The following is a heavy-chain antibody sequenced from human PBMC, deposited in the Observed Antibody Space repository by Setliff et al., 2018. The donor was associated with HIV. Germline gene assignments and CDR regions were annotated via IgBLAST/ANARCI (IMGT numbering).Heavy chain of an antibody. CDR1: DDSMTSNY. CDR3: AIRSRLGGSSNYLDF. D-gene: IGHD1-26*01. CDR2: IYYSGST. J-gene: IGHJ4*02. V-gene: IGHV4-59*12. Sequence: ETLSLTCTVSDDSMTSNYWSWIRQPPGKGLEWIGYIYYSGSTNYNPSLKSRVTISVDTSKNQFSLKLSSVTAADTAVYYCAIRSRLGGSSNYLDFWGQGTLVTVSS.